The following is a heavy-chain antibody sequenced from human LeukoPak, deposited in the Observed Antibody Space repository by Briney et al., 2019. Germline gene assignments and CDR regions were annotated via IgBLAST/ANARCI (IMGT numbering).Heavy chain of an antibody. CDR1: GFTFSSYS. V-gene: IGHV3-48*04. J-gene: IGHJ2*01. D-gene: IGHD3-22*01. CDR3: ARSYYYDSSGYYQHYWYFDL. CDR2: ISSSSSTI. Sequence: PGGSLRLSCAASGFTFSSYSMNWVRQAPGKGLEWVSYISSSSSTIYYADSVKGRFTISRDNAKNSLYLQMNSLRAEDTAVYYCARSYYYDSSGYYQHYWYFDLWGRGTLVTVSS.